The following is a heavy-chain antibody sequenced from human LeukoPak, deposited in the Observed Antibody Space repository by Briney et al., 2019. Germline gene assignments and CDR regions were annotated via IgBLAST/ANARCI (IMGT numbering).Heavy chain of an antibody. CDR1: GFTFSSYG. CDR2: IRYDGSNK. J-gene: IGHJ4*02. D-gene: IGHD2-2*01. Sequence: GGSLGLSCAASGFTFSSYGVHWVRQAPGKGLEWVAFIRYDGSNKYYADSVKGRFTISRDNSKNTLYLQMNSLRAEDTAVYYCACSTSFVGEIDYWGQGTLVTVSS. CDR3: ACSTSFVGEIDY. V-gene: IGHV3-30*02.